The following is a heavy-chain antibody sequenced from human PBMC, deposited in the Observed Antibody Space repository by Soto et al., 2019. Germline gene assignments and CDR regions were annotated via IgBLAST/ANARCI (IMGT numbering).Heavy chain of an antibody. CDR2: IYSGGST. CDR3: ARDSRNRNFFDY. CDR1: GFTVSSNY. D-gene: IGHD2-2*01. Sequence: GGYLRLSCAASGFTVSSNYMTWVRQASGKGLEWVSVIYSGGSTYYADSVKGRFTISRDNSKNTLYLQMNSLRAEDTALYYCARDSRNRNFFDYWGQRTLVTVSS. V-gene: IGHV3-53*01. J-gene: IGHJ4*02.